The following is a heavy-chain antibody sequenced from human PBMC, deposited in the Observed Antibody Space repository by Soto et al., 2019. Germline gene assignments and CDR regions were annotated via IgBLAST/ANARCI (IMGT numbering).Heavy chain of an antibody. V-gene: IGHV3-48*01. CDR3: AREGKYQLLPWYFDY. D-gene: IGHD2-2*01. CDR2: ISSSSSTI. J-gene: IGHJ4*02. CDR1: GFTFSSYS. Sequence: EVQLVESGGGLVQPGGSLRLSCAASGFTFSSYSMNWVRQAPGKGLEWVSYISSSSSTIYYADSVKGRFTISRDNAKNSLYLQMNSLRAEDTAVYYCAREGKYQLLPWYFDYWGQGTLVTVSS.